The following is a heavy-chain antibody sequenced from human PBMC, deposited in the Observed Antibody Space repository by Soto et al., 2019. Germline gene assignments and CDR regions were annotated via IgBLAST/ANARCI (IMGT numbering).Heavy chain of an antibody. D-gene: IGHD5-12*01. Sequence: SETLSLTCTVSGGSISSGGYYWSWIRQHPGKGLEWIGYIYYSGSTYYNPSLKSRVTISVDTSKNQFSLKLSSVTAADTAVYYCARGGGYENYCYYYGMDVWGQGTTVTVSS. CDR2: IYYSGST. CDR1: GGSISSGGYY. CDR3: ARGGGYENYCYYYGMDV. J-gene: IGHJ6*02. V-gene: IGHV4-31*03.